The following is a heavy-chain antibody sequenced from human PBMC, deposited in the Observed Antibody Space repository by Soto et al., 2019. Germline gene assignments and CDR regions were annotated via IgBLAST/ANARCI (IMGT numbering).Heavy chain of an antibody. CDR1: GGSINSYY. CDR3: GKDAGGRGNGAFDI. Sequence: QVQLQESGPGLVKPSETLSLTCTVSGGSINSYYWSWIRQPPGKGLEWIGYIYYSGSTNYNPSLKSRVTISKDTSKNQFSLKLSSVTAADTAMYYCGKDAGGRGNGAFDIWGQGTMVTVSS. CDR2: IYYSGST. D-gene: IGHD3-16*01. J-gene: IGHJ3*02. V-gene: IGHV4-59*01.